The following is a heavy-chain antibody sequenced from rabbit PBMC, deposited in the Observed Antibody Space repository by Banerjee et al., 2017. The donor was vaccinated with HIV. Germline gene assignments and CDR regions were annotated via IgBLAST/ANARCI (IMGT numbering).Heavy chain of an antibody. CDR3: ARDWDGSRGFRLDL. CDR2: IYTTSGST. J-gene: IGHJ3*01. Sequence: QEQLVESGGGLVKPGASLTLTCKASGFPFSDKAVMCWVRQAPGKGLEWIACIYTTSGSTYYASWAKGRFTISKPSSTTVTLQMTSLTAADTATYFCARDWDGSRGFRLDLWDPGTLVTVS. V-gene: IGHV1S45*01. CDR1: GFPFSDKAV. D-gene: IGHD1-1*01.